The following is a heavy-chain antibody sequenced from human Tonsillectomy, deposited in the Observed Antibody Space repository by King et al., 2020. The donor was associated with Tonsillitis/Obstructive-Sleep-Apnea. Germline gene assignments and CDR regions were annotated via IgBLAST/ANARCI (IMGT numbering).Heavy chain of an antibody. CDR3: ARLGILTATDAFDI. D-gene: IGHD2-21*02. CDR2: VNSNGRRI. CDR1: GFTFSSYW. V-gene: IGHV3-74*01. J-gene: IGHJ3*02. Sequence: VQLVESGGGLVQPGGSLRLSCAASGFTFSSYWMNWVRQAPGKGLVWVSRVNSNGRRINYADSVKGRFTISRDNAKNTLYLQMNGLRVEDTAVYYCARLGILTATDAFDIGGQGTMVTVSS.